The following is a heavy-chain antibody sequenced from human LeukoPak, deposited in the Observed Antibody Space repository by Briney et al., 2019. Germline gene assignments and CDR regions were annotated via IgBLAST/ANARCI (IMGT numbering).Heavy chain of an antibody. CDR1: GYTFTSYD. CDR3: ARAGINNWNYAGGNWFDP. Sequence: ASVKVSCKASGYTFTSYDINWVRQATGQGLEWMGWMDPNSGNTDYAQKFQGRVTMTRNTSISTAYMELSSLRSEDTAVYYCARAGINNWNYAGGNWFDPWGQGTLVTVSS. CDR2: MDPNSGNT. J-gene: IGHJ5*02. D-gene: IGHD1-7*01. V-gene: IGHV1-8*01.